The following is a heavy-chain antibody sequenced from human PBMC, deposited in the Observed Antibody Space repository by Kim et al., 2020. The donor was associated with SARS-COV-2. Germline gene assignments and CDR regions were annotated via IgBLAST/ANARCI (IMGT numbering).Heavy chain of an antibody. D-gene: IGHD6-19*01. CDR2: ISSSSSYI. V-gene: IGHV3-21*01. J-gene: IGHJ4*02. CDR1: GFTFSSYS. Sequence: GGSLRLSCAASGFTFSSYSMNWVRQAPGKGLEWVSSISSSSSYIYYADSVKGRFTISRDNAKNSLYLQMNSLRAEDTAVYYCARVDQGSGWYFDYCGQGTLVTVSS. CDR3: ARVDQGSGWYFDY.